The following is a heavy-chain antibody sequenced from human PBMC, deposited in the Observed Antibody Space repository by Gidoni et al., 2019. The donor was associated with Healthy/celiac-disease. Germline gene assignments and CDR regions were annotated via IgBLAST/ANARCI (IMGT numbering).Heavy chain of an antibody. D-gene: IGHD3-10*01. CDR2: ISYDGSNK. J-gene: IGHJ6*02. V-gene: IGHV3-30*18. CDR1: GFTFSSYG. Sequence: QVQLVESGGGVVQPGRSLRLSCAASGFTFSSYGMHWVRQAPGKGLEWVADISYDGSNKYYAGSVKGRLTISRDNSKNTLYLQMNSLRAEDTAVYYCAKDMTGSGRYYPVMSYYGMDVWGQGTTVTVSS. CDR3: AKDMTGSGRYYPVMSYYGMDV.